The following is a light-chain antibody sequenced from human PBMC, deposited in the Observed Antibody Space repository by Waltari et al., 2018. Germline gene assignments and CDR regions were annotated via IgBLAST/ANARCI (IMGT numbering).Light chain of an antibody. CDR2: DVT. Sequence: QSALTQPASVSGSPGQSITISCTGTSRDVGGYNYIPWHQQHPGKAPTLMIYDVTKRPSGVSNRFSGSKSGNTSSLTISGLQAEDEADYYCCSYRSGSTLVFGGGTRLTVL. CDR3: CSYRSGSTLV. J-gene: IGLJ2*01. V-gene: IGLV2-14*03. CDR1: SRDVGGYNY.